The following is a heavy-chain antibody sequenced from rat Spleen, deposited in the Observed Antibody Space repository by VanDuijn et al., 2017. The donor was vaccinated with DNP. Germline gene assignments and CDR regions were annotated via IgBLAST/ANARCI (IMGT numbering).Heavy chain of an antibody. D-gene: IGHD1-4*01. V-gene: IGHV5-31*01. Sequence: EVQLVESGGDLVQFGRSLKLSCVASGFTFNKYWMTWIRQVPGKGLEWVAAITSSGGSTYYPDSVKGRFTISRENAQGTLYLQMTSLRSEDTAAYYCTRDLHFGYNYAFDYWGQGVMVSVSS. CDR3: TRDLHFGYNYAFDY. CDR1: GFTFNKYW. J-gene: IGHJ2*01. CDR2: ITSSGGST.